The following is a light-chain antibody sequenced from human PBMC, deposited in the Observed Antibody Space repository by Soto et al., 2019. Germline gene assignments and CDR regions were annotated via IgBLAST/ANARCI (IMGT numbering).Light chain of an antibody. CDR1: QSVSSY. V-gene: IGKV3-11*01. J-gene: IGKJ4*01. CDR2: DAS. Sequence: EIVLTQSPATLSLSPGERATLSCRASQSVSSYLAWYQQKPGQAPRLLIYDASNRATGIPARFSGSGSGTDFTLPISSLEPEDFAVYYCQQRSNWTFGGGTKVKIK. CDR3: QQRSNWT.